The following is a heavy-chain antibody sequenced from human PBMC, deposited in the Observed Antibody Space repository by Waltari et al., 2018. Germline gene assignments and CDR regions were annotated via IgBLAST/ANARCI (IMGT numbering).Heavy chain of an antibody. CDR3: ARASISRDTGNTFDS. V-gene: IGHV3-74*01. CDR2: ISGDGAGT. CDR1: GFTFSSFW. Sequence: EVHLVESGGGLVRPGGSLRLSCAASGFTFSSFWMHWGRQAPGKGPQGVARISGDGAGTHDADSVRGRFTISRDNANNMVYLQMNSLSDDDTATYFCARASISRDTGNTFDSWGQGNLVTVSS. D-gene: IGHD5-18*01. J-gene: IGHJ4*02.